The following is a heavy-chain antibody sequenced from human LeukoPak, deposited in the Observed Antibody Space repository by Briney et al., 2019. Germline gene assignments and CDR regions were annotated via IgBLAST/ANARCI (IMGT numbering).Heavy chain of an antibody. Sequence: ASVKVSCKASGYTFTGYYMHWVRQAPGQGPEWVGWINPNSGGTNYAQKFQGRVTMTRDTSISTAYMELSRLRSDDTAVYYCARDITTVTTGWYFDLWGRGTLVTVSS. J-gene: IGHJ2*01. V-gene: IGHV1-2*02. CDR3: ARDITTVTTGWYFDL. D-gene: IGHD4-17*01. CDR2: INPNSGGT. CDR1: GYTFTGYY.